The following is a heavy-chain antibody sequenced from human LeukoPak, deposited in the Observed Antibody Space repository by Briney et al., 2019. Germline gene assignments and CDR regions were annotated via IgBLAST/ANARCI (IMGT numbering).Heavy chain of an antibody. D-gene: IGHD2-8*01. CDR3: AHRTYGPFHY. J-gene: IGHJ4*02. CDR2: IFWDDNK. CDR1: GFSLTSEGVA. V-gene: IGHV2-5*02. Sequence: SGPTLVNPTQTLTLTCTFSGFSLTSEGVAVGWIRQPPGKALECLALIFWDDNKHYSPSLKNRHTLTRDTSKNQVVLTMANMDPVDTATYYCAHRTYGPFHYWGQGTLVTVSS.